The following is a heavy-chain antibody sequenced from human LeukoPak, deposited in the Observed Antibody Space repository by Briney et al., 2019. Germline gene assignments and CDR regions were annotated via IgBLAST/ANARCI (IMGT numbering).Heavy chain of an antibody. V-gene: IGHV4-59*01. CDR1: GGSFSGYY. Sequence: SETLSLTCAVYGGSFSGYYWSWIRQPPGKGLEWIGYIYYSGSTNYNPSLKSRVTISVDTSKNQFSLKLSSVTAADTAVYYCARASVYSSSWYWGAFDIWGQGTMVTVSS. CDR3: ARASVYSSSWYWGAFDI. CDR2: IYYSGST. J-gene: IGHJ3*02. D-gene: IGHD6-13*01.